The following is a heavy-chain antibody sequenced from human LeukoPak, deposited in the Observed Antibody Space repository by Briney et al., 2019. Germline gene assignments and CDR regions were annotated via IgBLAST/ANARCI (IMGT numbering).Heavy chain of an antibody. D-gene: IGHD5-18*01. V-gene: IGHV3-30*18. Sequence: GRSLRLSCAASGFTFSSYGMHWVRQAPGKGLEWVAVTSYDGSNKYYADSVKGRFTISRDNSKNTLYLQMNSLRAEDTAVYYCAKGVDTAMGTVARSPMDVWGQGTLVTVSS. CDR2: TSYDGSNK. CDR3: AKGVDTAMGTVARSPMDV. J-gene: IGHJ4*02. CDR1: GFTFSSYG.